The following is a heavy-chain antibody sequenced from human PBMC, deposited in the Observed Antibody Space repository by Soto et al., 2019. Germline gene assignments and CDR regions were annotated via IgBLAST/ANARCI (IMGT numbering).Heavy chain of an antibody. CDR3: ARGIVATIPDY. CDR1: GGSISSYY. J-gene: IGHJ4*02. CDR2: IYYSGST. D-gene: IGHD5-12*01. V-gene: IGHV4-59*01. Sequence: SETLSLTCTVSGGSISSYYWSWIRQPPGKGLEWIGYIYYSGSTNYNPSLKSRVTISVDTSKNQFSLKLSSVTAADTAVYYCARGIVATIPDYWGQGTLVTVSS.